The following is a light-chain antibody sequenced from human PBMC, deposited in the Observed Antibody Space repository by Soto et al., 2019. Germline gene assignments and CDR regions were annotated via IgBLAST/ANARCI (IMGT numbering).Light chain of an antibody. V-gene: IGLV2-23*02. CDR3: CSYAGSSTLV. J-gene: IGLJ2*01. CDR2: EVS. CDR1: SSDVGSYNL. Sequence: QSVLTQPASVSGSPGQSFTISCTGTSSDVGSYNLVSWYQQHPGKAPKLMISEVSKWPSGVSNRFSGSKSGNTASLTTSGRKAEDEADYYCCSYAGSSTLVFGGGTKLTVL.